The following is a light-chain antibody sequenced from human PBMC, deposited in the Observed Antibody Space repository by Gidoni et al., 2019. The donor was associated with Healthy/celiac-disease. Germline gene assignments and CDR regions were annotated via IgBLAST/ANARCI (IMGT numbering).Light chain of an antibody. V-gene: IGKV4-1*01. Sequence: DILMTHSPDSLAVSLGERATIHCKSSQSVLYSSNNKNYLAWYQQKPGQPPKLLIYWASTRESGVPDRFSGSGSGTDFTLTISSLQAEDVAVYYCQQYYSTPRTFGQGTKVEIK. CDR1: QSVLYSSNNKNY. CDR2: WAS. J-gene: IGKJ1*01. CDR3: QQYYSTPRT.